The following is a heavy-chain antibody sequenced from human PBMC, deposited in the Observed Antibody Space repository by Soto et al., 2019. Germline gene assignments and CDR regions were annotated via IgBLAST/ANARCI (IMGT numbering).Heavy chain of an antibody. V-gene: IGHV4-30-2*03. D-gene: IGHD3-10*01. CDR2: IYHSGST. Sequence: PSETLSLTCAVSGCSISSGGYSWSWIRKPPGKGLEWIGYIYHSGSTYYNPSLKSRVTISVDTSKNQFSLKLSSVTAADTAVYYCARRGSGSYSDYWGQGTLVTVSS. J-gene: IGHJ4*02. CDR3: ARRGSGSYSDY. CDR1: GCSISSGGYS.